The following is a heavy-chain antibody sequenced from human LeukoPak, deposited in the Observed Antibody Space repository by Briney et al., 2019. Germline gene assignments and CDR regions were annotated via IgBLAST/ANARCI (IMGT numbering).Heavy chain of an antibody. Sequence: GGSLRLSCAASGFTFSSYGMHWVRQAPGKGLEWVAVISYDGSNKYYADSVKGRFTISRDNSKNTLYLQMNSLKTEDTAVYYCTTSYGSGSFDAFDIWGQGTMVTVSS. CDR2: ISYDGSNK. CDR1: GFTFSSYG. CDR3: TTSYGSGSFDAFDI. V-gene: IGHV3-30*03. J-gene: IGHJ3*02. D-gene: IGHD3-10*01.